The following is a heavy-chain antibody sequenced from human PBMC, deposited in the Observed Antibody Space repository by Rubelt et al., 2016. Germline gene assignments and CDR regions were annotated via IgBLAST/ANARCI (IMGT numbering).Heavy chain of an antibody. J-gene: IGHJ4*02. V-gene: IGHV1-18*01. CDR3: SRIPTQGYSDY. Sequence: PGRGLEWMGWISAYNGNTNYAQKLQGRVTMTTDTSTSTAYMELRSLRSDDTAVYYCSRIPTQGYSDYWGQGTLVTVSS. CDR2: ISAYNGNT. D-gene: IGHD5-18*01.